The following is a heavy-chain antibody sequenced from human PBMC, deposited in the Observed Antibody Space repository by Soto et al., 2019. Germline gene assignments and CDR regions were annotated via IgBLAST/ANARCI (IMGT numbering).Heavy chain of an antibody. J-gene: IGHJ4*02. CDR1: GFSFIDAG. CDR2: IRTKTNYYAT. D-gene: IGHD3-10*01. CDR3: ARDSITYYYGSGPPDY. Sequence: PGGSLRLSCAASGFSFIDAGIHWVRQASGKGLEWVGRIRTKTNYYATAYGASVRGRFTISRDDSKNTAYLQMNSLRSEDTAVYYCARDSITYYYGSGPPDYWGQGTLVTVSS. V-gene: IGHV3-73*01.